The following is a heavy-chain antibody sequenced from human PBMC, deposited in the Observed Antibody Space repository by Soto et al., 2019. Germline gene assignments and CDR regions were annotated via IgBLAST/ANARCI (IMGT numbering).Heavy chain of an antibody. D-gene: IGHD6-13*01. CDR3: AGHGNLGSTYYYGMDV. V-gene: IGHV1-69*12. Sequence: QVQLVQSGAEVKKPGSSVKVSCKASGGTFSSSAISWVRQAPGQGLEWMGGIIPIFGTANYAQKFQGRVTITADESTSPAYMELSSLRSEDTAVYYCAGHGNLGSTYYYGMDVWGQGTTVTVSS. J-gene: IGHJ6*02. CDR2: IIPIFGTA. CDR1: GGTFSSSA.